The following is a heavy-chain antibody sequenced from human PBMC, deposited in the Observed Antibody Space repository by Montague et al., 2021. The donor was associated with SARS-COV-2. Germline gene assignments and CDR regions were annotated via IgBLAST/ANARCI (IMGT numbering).Heavy chain of an antibody. D-gene: IGHD3-10*01. J-gene: IGHJ4*02. CDR1: GFSLSNTRMS. Sequence: PALVKPTQTLTLTCTFSGFSLSNTRMSVGWIRQPPGKALEWLALXNWDDDEYYNPSLRTRLTISKDTSKNQVVLVMTNMDPMDTGTYYCARIQRWGEHYFDFWGQGALVVVSS. CDR3: ARIQRWGEHYFDF. V-gene: IGHV2-70*01. CDR2: XNWDDDE.